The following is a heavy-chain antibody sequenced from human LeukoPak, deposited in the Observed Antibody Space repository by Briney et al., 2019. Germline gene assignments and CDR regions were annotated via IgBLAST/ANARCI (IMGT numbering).Heavy chain of an antibody. D-gene: IGHD3-22*01. Sequence: SETLSLTCTVSGDSISSSSYYWGWIRQPPGKGPEWIGSIYYGGSTYYNPSLKSRVTISVDTSNNQFSLKLSSVTAADTAMYYCARLDSFGYRDYWGQGTLVTVSS. CDR1: GDSISSSSYY. CDR3: ARLDSFGYRDY. J-gene: IGHJ4*02. V-gene: IGHV4-39*01. CDR2: IYYGGST.